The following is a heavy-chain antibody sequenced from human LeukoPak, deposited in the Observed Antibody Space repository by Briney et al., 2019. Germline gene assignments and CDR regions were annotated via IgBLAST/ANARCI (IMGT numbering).Heavy chain of an antibody. D-gene: IGHD3-10*01. CDR1: GYTFTNYG. J-gene: IGHJ4*02. CDR2: ISQYSGNT. V-gene: IGHV1-18*01. Sequence: ASVKVSCKSSGYTFTNYGISWVRQAPGQGLEWMGWISQYSGNTEYAQKFQDRVIMTTDMSTDTAHMELRSLRSDDTAVYYCARRAGPQYYFDYRGQGTLVTVSS. CDR3: ARRAGPQYYFDY.